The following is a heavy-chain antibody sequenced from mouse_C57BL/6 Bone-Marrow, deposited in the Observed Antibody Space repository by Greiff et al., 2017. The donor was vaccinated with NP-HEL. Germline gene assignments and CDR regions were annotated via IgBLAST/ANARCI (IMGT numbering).Heavy chain of an antibody. V-gene: IGHV1-50*01. CDR1: GYTFTTYW. J-gene: IGHJ3*01. Sequence: QVQLQQPGAELVKPGASVKLSCKASGYTFTTYWMQWVKQRPGQGLEWIGEIDPSDSYTNYNQKFKGKATLTVDTSSSTAYMQLSSLTSEDSAVYYCAKKSDYGRSNELAYWGQGTLVTVSA. CDR3: AKKSDYGRSNELAY. D-gene: IGHD1-1*01. CDR2: IDPSDSYT.